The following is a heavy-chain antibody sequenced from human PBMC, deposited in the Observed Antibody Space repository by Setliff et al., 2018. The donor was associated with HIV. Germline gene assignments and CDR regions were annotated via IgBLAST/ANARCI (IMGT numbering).Heavy chain of an antibody. J-gene: IGHJ2*01. CDR2: IKQDGSEK. Sequence: GGSLRLSCAASGFTFSSYWMSWVRQAPGKGLEWVANIKQDGSEKYYVDSVKGRFTISRDDAKNSLYLQMNSLETEDTAVYYCSAGMAAAGRIYWYFDLWGRGTLVTVSS. CDR1: GFTFSSYW. V-gene: IGHV3-7*03. D-gene: IGHD6-13*01. CDR3: SAGMAAAGRIYWYFDL.